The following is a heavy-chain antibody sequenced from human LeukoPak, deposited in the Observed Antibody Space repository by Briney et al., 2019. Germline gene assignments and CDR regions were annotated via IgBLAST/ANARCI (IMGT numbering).Heavy chain of an antibody. D-gene: IGHD2-15*01. CDR2: FDPEDGET. CDR1: GYTLTELS. Sequence: ASVKVSCKVSGYTLTELSMHWVRQAPGKGLEWMGGFDPEDGETIYAQKFQGRVTMTEDTSTDPAYMELSSLRSEDTAVYYCAPERYCSGGSCYSANWFDPWGQGTLVTVSS. V-gene: IGHV1-24*01. J-gene: IGHJ5*02. CDR3: APERYCSGGSCYSANWFDP.